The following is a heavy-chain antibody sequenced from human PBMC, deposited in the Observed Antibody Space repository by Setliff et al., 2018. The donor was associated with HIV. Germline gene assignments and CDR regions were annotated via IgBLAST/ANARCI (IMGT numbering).Heavy chain of an antibody. V-gene: IGHV3-53*01. CDR3: ARGPPSNYYFYMDV. J-gene: IGHJ6*03. D-gene: IGHD3-22*01. Sequence: PGGSLRLSCAASGFLFSTHSVDWVRQAPGKGLEWVSTAYTGDNVDYADSVKGRFSFSRDDSKNTLYLLMDNLRVEDTAVYYCARGPPSNYYFYMDVWGKGTAVTVSS. CDR1: GFLFSTHS. CDR2: AYTGDNV.